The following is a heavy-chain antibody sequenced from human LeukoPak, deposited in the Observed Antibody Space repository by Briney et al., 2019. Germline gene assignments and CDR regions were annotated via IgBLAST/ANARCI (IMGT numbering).Heavy chain of an antibody. Sequence: SETLSLTCTVSGGSISSYYWSWIRQPPGKGLQWTGYIYYSGSTNYNPSLKSRVTISVDTSKNQFSLKLSSVTAADTAVYYCARGYIAAAEKSFDLWGRGTLVTVSS. CDR1: GGSISSYY. V-gene: IGHV4-59*01. J-gene: IGHJ2*01. CDR3: ARGYIAAAEKSFDL. CDR2: IYYSGST. D-gene: IGHD6-13*01.